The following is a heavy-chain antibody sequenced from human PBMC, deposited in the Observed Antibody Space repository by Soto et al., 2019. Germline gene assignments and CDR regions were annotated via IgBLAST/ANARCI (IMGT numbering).Heavy chain of an antibody. CDR1: GYTFTSYG. J-gene: IGHJ6*02. CDR2: ISAYNGNT. D-gene: IGHD1-26*01. Sequence: QVQLVQSGAEVKKPGASVKVSCKASGYTFTSYGISWVRQAPGQGLEWMGWISAYNGNTNYAQKLQGRVTMTTDTTTSTAYMELGRRRSDETAVYYCARDGEWELQFGPGAYGMDVWGQGTTVTVSS. V-gene: IGHV1-18*01. CDR3: ARDGEWELQFGPGAYGMDV.